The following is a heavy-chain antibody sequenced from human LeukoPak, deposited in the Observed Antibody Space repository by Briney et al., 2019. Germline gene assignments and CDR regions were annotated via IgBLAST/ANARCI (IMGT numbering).Heavy chain of an antibody. J-gene: IGHJ5*02. CDR1: GFTFRNYA. Sequence: GGSLVLSWTASGFTFRNYAMSWVRRAPGKGLGGGSAISGSGGSTYYADSVKGRFTISRDNSKNTLYLQMNSLRAEDTAVYYCAKERGTGYSSSWYSWFDPWGQGTLVTVSS. D-gene: IGHD6-13*01. V-gene: IGHV3-23*01. CDR3: AKERGTGYSSSWYSWFDP. CDR2: ISGSGGST.